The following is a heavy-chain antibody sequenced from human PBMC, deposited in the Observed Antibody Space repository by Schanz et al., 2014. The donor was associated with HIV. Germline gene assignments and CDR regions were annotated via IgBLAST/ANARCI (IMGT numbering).Heavy chain of an antibody. CDR1: GASFSDDY. Sequence: QVQLQQWGTGLLKPSETLSLICAVYGASFSDDYWTWIRQPPGKGLEWIGEINQSGNTNYNPSLKRRVPMATDPSKKQFSLRLNSVTAADTAVYYCASSLIIATGELFQSWGQGTLVTVS. V-gene: IGHV4-34*01. D-gene: IGHD2-8*02. CDR2: INQSGNT. J-gene: IGHJ5*02. CDR3: ASSLIIATGELFQS.